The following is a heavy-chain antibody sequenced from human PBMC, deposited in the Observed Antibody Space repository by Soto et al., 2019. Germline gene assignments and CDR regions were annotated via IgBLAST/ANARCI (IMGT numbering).Heavy chain of an antibody. D-gene: IGHD1-26*01. V-gene: IGHV3-23*01. CDR1: GFTFSSYA. J-gene: IGHJ6*02. Sequence: PGGSLRLSCAASGFTFSSYAMSWVRQAPGKGLEWVSAISGSGGSTYYADSVKGRFTISRDNSNNTLYLQMNSLRAEDTAVYYCAKFANQWELRNYYYGMDVWGQGTTVTVS. CDR3: AKFANQWELRNYYYGMDV. CDR2: ISGSGGST.